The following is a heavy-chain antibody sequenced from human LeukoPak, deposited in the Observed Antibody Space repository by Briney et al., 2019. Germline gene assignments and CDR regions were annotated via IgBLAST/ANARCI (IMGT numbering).Heavy chain of an antibody. CDR3: ARGHLVRGVISPRGRFDP. Sequence: GASVKVSCKASGYTFTGYYMHWVRQAPGQGLEWMGWINPNSGGTNYAQKFQGWVTMTRDTSISTAYMELSRLRSDDTAVYYCARGHLVRGVISPRGRFDPWGQGTLVTVSS. CDR1: GYTFTGYY. CDR2: INPNSGGT. J-gene: IGHJ5*02. D-gene: IGHD3-10*01. V-gene: IGHV1-2*04.